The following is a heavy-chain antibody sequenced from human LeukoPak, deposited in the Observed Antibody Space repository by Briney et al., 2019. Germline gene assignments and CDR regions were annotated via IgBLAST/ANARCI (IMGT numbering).Heavy chain of an antibody. CDR3: ARFVGGAPLDSNPDHDAFDI. D-gene: IGHD4-4*01. CDR2: ISYDGSNK. CDR1: GFTFSSYA. Sequence: GRSLRLSCAASGFTFSSYAMHWVCQAPGKGLEWVAVISYDGSNKYYADSVKGRFTISRDNSKNTLYLQMNSLRAEDTAVYYCARFVGGAPLDSNPDHDAFDIWGQGTMVTVSS. J-gene: IGHJ3*02. V-gene: IGHV3-30-3*01.